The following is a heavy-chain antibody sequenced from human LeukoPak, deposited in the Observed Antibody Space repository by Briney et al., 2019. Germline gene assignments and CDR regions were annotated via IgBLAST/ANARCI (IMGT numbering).Heavy chain of an antibody. J-gene: IGHJ4*02. V-gene: IGHV4-4*07. CDR1: GGSITSYH. D-gene: IGHD6-19*01. CDR2: IHTSGST. Sequence: SETLSLTCFVSGGSITSYHWSWIRQPAGKGLEWIGQIHTSGSTNYNPSLKSRVAMSTDTSRNQFSLELSSVTAADTSVYYCAGRAQTTGWSFDYWGQGALVTVSS. CDR3: AGRAQTTGWSFDY.